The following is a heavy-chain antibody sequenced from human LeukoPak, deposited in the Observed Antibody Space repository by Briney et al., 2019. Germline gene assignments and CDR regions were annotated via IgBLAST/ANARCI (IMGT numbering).Heavy chain of an antibody. CDR1: GYSFTSYW. Sequence: GESLKISCKGSGYSFTSYWIGWGRPMPGKGLGRMGIIYPGDSDTRYSPSFQGQVTISADKSISTAYLQWSSLKASDTAMYYCARRRDLYSGSYYPFDYWGQGTLVTVSS. J-gene: IGHJ4*02. CDR3: ARRRDLYSGSYYPFDY. CDR2: IYPGDSDT. V-gene: IGHV5-51*01. D-gene: IGHD1-26*01.